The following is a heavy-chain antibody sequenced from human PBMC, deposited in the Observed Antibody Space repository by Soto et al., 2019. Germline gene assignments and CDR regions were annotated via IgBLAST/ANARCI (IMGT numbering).Heavy chain of an antibody. V-gene: IGHV3-15*07. J-gene: IGHJ4*01. Sequence: GGSLRLSCAASGFTFSNAWMNWVRQAPGKGLEWVGRIKSKTDGGTTDYAAPVKGRFTISRDDSKNTLYLQMNSLKTEDPAGYYCTTYTPDYYDSSGDYYLGHGTLVTVSS. CDR1: GFTFSNAW. CDR2: IKSKTDGGTT. D-gene: IGHD3-22*01. CDR3: TTYTPDYYDSSGDYY.